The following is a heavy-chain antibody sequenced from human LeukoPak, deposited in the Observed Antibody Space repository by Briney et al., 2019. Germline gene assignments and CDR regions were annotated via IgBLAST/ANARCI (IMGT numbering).Heavy chain of an antibody. Sequence: ASVKVSCKASGYTFTSYGISWVRQAPGQGLEWMVWISAYNGNTNYAQKLQGRVTMTTDTSTSTAYMELRSLRSDDTAVYYCARTPDTGFDSSGWHFEEYAFDIWGQGTMVTVSS. V-gene: IGHV1-18*04. J-gene: IGHJ3*02. D-gene: IGHD6-19*01. CDR2: ISAYNGNT. CDR3: ARTPDTGFDSSGWHFEEYAFDI. CDR1: GYTFTSYG.